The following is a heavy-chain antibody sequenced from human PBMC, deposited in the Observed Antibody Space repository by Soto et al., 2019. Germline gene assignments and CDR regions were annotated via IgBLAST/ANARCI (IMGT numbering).Heavy chain of an antibody. CDR2: IYSGDST. J-gene: IGHJ6*02. CDR1: GFTVSSNY. D-gene: IGHD2-2*02. CDR3: ARDRNTLYGMDV. Sequence: EVQLVESGGGLVQPGGSLRLSCAASGFTVSSNYMSWVRQAPGKGLEWVSVIYSGDSTYYADSVKGRFTISRDNSKKTLYLQMNSLRAEDTAVYYCARDRNTLYGMDVWGQGTTVTVSS. V-gene: IGHV3-66*01.